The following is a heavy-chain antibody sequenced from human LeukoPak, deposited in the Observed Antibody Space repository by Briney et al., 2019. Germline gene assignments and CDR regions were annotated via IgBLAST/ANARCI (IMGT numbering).Heavy chain of an antibody. CDR3: ARALTAFDI. J-gene: IGHJ3*02. V-gene: IGHV1-8*01. Sequence: AAVMVSCKACGDTFTSYDINWVRQAPGQGLEGMVWMNPNSGNTRYAQQLHRRVTLTRNTSISTAYMQLRSLSSEDTAVYYFARALTAFDIWAQGTMVTVSS. CDR1: GDTFTSYD. CDR2: MNPNSGNT.